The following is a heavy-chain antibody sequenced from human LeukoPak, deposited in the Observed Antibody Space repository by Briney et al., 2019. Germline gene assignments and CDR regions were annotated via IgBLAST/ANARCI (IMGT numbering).Heavy chain of an antibody. CDR3: ASVSGDYRQDY. J-gene: IGHJ4*02. CDR1: GGTFSSYA. V-gene: IGHV1-69*04. D-gene: IGHD4-17*01. CDR2: IIPILGIA. Sequence: GASVKVSCKASGGTFSSYAITWVRQAPGQGLEWMGRIIPILGIANYAQKFQGRVTITADKSTSTAYMELSSLRSEDTAVYYCASVSGDYRQDYWGQGTLVTVSS.